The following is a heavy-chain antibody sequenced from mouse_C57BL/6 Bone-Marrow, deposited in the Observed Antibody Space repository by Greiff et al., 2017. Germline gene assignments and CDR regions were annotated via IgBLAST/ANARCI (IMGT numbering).Heavy chain of an antibody. D-gene: IGHD2-5*01. CDR2: IDPSDSYT. J-gene: IGHJ1*03. CDR3: AVYYSNPWWYFDV. V-gene: IGHV1-59*01. CDR1: GYTFTSYW. Sequence: VQLQQPGAELVRPGTSVKLSCKASGYTFTSYWMHWVKQRPGQGLEWIGVIDPSDSYTNYNQKFKGKATLTVDTSSSTAYMQLSSLTSEDSAVYYCAVYYSNPWWYFDVWGTGTTVTVAS.